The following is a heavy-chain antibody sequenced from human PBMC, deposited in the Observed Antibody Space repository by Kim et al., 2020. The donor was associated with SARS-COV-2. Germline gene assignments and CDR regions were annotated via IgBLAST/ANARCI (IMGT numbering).Heavy chain of an antibody. J-gene: IGHJ3*02. CDR1: GGSISSGGYY. D-gene: IGHD3-10*01. V-gene: IGHV4-31*03. CDR3: ARSITMVREGETNAGYDAFDI. CDR2: IYYSGST. Sequence: SETLSLTCTVSGGSISSGGYYWSWIRQHPGKGLEWIGYIYYSGSTYYNPSLKSRVTISVDTSKNQFSLKLSSVTASDTAVYYCARSITMVREGETNAGYDAFDIWGQGTMVTVSS.